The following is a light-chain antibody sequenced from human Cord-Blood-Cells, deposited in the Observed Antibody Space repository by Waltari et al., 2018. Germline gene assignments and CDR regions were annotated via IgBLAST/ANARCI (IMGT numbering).Light chain of an antibody. CDR3: QQYNSYWT. CDR1: LCISSW. CDR2: DAS. J-gene: IGKJ1*01. V-gene: IGKV1-5*01. Sequence: IQMTQSPSTLSASVADRVTSTCRASLCISSWLAWYQQKPGKAPKLLIYDASSLESGVPSRFSGSGSGTEFTLTISSLQPDDFATYYCQQYNSYWTFGQGTKVEIK.